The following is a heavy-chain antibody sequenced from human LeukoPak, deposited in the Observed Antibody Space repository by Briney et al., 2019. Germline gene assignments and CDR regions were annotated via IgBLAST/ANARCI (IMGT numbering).Heavy chain of an antibody. V-gene: IGHV3-66*01. CDR2: IYSGGST. J-gene: IGHJ4*02. Sequence: GGSVRLSCAASGFSVSSNYMSWARQAPGKGLEWASLIYSGGSTFYADSVKGRFTISRDNSKNTLYLQMNRLRDEDTAVYYCAKCRDGYNWLDYWGQGTLVTVSS. D-gene: IGHD5-24*01. CDR3: AKCRDGYNWLDY. CDR1: GFSVSSNY.